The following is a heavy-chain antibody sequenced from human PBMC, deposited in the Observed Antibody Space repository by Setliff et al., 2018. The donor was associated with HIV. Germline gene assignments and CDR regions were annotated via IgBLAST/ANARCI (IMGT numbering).Heavy chain of an antibody. V-gene: IGHV7-4-1*02. D-gene: IGHD4-17*01. CDR2: INTHTDSP. Sequence: ASVKVSCKASGYTFTDYAINWVRQAPGQGLEWMGWINTHTDSPTYAQGFTGRFVFSVDTSVTTAYLQINSLKAEDTAVFYCARALYGDYGGDLNWLDPWGQGTLVTV. CDR1: GYTFTDYA. J-gene: IGHJ5*02. CDR3: ARALYGDYGGDLNWLDP.